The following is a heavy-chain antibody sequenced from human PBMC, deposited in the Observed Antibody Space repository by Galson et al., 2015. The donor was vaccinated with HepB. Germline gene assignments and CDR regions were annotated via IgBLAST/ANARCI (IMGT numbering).Heavy chain of an antibody. J-gene: IGHJ5*02. CDR2: ISAYNGNT. CDR3: AREHSGWYNWFDP. CDR1: GYTFTSYG. D-gene: IGHD6-19*01. Sequence: SVKVSCKASGYTFTSYGISWVRQAPGQGLEWMGWISAYNGNTNYAQKLQGRVTMTTDTSASTAYMELRSLRSDDTAVYYCAREHSGWYNWFDPWGQGTLVTVSS. V-gene: IGHV1-18*01.